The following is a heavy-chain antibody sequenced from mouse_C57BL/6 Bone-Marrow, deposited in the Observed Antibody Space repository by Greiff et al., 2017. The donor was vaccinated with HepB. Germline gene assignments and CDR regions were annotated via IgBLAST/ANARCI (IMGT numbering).Heavy chain of an antibody. Sequence: EVMLVESGGGLVQPGGSLKLSCAASGFTFSDYYMYWVRQTPEKRLEWVAYISNGGGSTYYPDTVKGRFTISRDNAKNTLYLQMSRLKSEDTAMYYCARRIYDGYSYYFDYWGQGTTLTVSS. CDR3: ARRIYDGYSYYFDY. J-gene: IGHJ2*01. CDR2: ISNGGGST. D-gene: IGHD2-3*01. CDR1: GFTFSDYY. V-gene: IGHV5-12*01.